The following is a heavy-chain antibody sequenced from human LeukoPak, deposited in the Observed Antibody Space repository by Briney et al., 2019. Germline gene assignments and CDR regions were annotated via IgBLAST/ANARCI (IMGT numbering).Heavy chain of an antibody. J-gene: IGHJ4*02. Sequence: SETLSLTCTVSGGSIRSYYWSWIRQPPRKGLEWIGYIYYSGSTNYNPSLESRVTISVDTSKNQFSLKLSSVTAADTAVFYCARLGYYGDSLFFDYWGQGTLVTVSS. V-gene: IGHV4-59*08. CDR1: GGSIRSYY. D-gene: IGHD3-10*01. CDR3: ARLGYYGDSLFFDY. CDR2: IYYSGST.